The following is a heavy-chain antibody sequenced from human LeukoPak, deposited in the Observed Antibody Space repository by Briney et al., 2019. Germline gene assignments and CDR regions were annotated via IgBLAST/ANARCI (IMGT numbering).Heavy chain of an antibody. Sequence: PLETLSLTCTVSGVSISSSSYHWDWIRQPPGKGLEWIGSIYDSGSTYYSPSLKSRVTISVDTSKNQFSLKLNSVTAADTAVYYCTRQVLHTAMDYWGQGTLVTVSS. CDR2: IYDSGST. CDR3: TRQVLHTAMDY. CDR1: GVSISSSSYH. J-gene: IGHJ4*02. D-gene: IGHD5-18*01. V-gene: IGHV4-39*01.